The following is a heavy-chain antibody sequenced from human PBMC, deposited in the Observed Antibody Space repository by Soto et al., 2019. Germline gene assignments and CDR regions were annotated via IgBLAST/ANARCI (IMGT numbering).Heavy chain of an antibody. CDR1: GGTFSSYA. Sequence: QVQLVQSGAEVKKPGSSVKVSCKASGGTFSSYAISWVRQAPGQGLEWMGGIIPIFGTANYAQKLQGRVTITADESTSTAYMELSSLRSEDTAVYYCAGYYYDSSGYYPSYWYFDLWGRGTLVTVSS. CDR2: IIPIFGTA. CDR3: AGYYYDSSGYYPSYWYFDL. V-gene: IGHV1-69*01. D-gene: IGHD3-22*01. J-gene: IGHJ2*01.